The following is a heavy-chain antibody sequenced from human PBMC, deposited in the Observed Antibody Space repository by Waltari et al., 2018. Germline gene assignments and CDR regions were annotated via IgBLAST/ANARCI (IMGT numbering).Heavy chain of an antibody. CDR3: ATYYYDSSGYYPPGYFDY. D-gene: IGHD3-22*01. CDR2: INPNSGGT. Sequence: QVQLVQSGAEVKKPGASVKVSCKASGYTFTGYYMHWVRQAPGQGLEWMGRINPNSGGTNYAQKFQGRVTMTRDTSISTAYMELSRLRSDDTAVYYCATYYYDSSGYYPPGYFDYWGQGTLVTVSS. J-gene: IGHJ4*02. V-gene: IGHV1-2*06. CDR1: GYTFTGYY.